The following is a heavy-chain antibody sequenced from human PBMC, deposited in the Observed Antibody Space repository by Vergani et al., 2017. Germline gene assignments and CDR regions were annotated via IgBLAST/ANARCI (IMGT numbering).Heavy chain of an antibody. V-gene: IGHV4-4*03. CDR1: GGSISSSNW. D-gene: IGHD1-26*01. CDR2: IYHSGST. CDR3: ARDTGGSYYDGSLVAFDI. Sequence: QVQLQESGPGLVKPPGTLSLTCAVSGGSISSSNWWSWVRQPPGKGLEWIGEIYHSGSTNYNPSLKSRVTISVDKSKNQFSLKLSSVTAADTAVYYCARDTGGSYYDGSLVAFDIWGQGTMVTVSS. J-gene: IGHJ3*02.